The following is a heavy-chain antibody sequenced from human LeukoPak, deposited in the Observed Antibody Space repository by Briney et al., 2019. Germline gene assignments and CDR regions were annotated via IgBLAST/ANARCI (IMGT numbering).Heavy chain of an antibody. CDR2: IYDSGTT. V-gene: IGHV4-30-4*01. CDR1: GGSISSGDYY. J-gene: IGHJ4*02. Sequence: SQTLSLTCTVSGGSISSGDYYWSWIRQPPGKGLEWIGYIYDSGTTYYNPSLKSRVTISLHTSKSQFSLKLSSVTAADTAVYFCARDRTGYFFDDWGQGTLVTVSS. CDR3: ARDRTGYFFDD.